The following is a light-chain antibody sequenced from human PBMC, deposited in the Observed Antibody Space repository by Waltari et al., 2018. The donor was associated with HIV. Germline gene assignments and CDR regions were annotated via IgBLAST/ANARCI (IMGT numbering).Light chain of an antibody. CDR1: QGVSIN. V-gene: IGKV3-15*01. Sequence: VMTQSPATLSVSPGERATLSCRASQGVSINLAWHQQKPGQAPRLLIYGASTRATGIPARFSGSGAGTEFTLTISSLQSEDFAVYYGQQYNDWPLTLGGATKVEIK. CDR3: QQYNDWPLT. J-gene: IGKJ4*01. CDR2: GAS.